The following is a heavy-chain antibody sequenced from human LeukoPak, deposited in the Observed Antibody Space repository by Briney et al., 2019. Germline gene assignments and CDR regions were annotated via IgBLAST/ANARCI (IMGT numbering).Heavy chain of an antibody. J-gene: IGHJ5*02. CDR1: GYTFTSYG. CDR3: ARDGDSSSSYRWFDP. CDR2: INPNSGGT. D-gene: IGHD6-6*01. V-gene: IGHV1-2*02. Sequence: ASVKVSCKASGYTFTSYGISWVRQAPGQGLEWMGWINPNSGGTNYAQKFQGRVTMTRDTSISTAYMELSRLRSDDTAVYYCARDGDSSSSYRWFDPWGQGTLVTVSS.